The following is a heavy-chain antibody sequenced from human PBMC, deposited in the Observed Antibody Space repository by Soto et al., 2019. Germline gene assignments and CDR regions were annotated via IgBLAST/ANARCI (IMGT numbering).Heavy chain of an antibody. V-gene: IGHV4-59*01. D-gene: IGHD3-22*01. J-gene: IGHJ4*02. CDR1: GGSISSYY. Sequence: SETLSLTCTVSGGSISSYYWSWIRQPPGKGLEWIGYIYYSGSTNYNPSLKSRVTISVDTSKNQFSLKLSSVTAADTAVYYCARGPRMINPFDDWGQGTRVTVAS. CDR3: ARGPRMINPFDD. CDR2: IYYSGST.